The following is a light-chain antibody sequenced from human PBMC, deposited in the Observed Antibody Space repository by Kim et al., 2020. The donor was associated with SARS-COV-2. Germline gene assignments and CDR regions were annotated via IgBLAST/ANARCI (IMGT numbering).Light chain of an antibody. V-gene: IGLV1-44*01. CDR1: SSNIGSNT. CDR2: SNN. CDR3: AAWDDSLYGYV. Sequence: GQTVTISCSGSSSNIGSNTVNWFQQLPGTAPKVLIHSNNQRPSGVPDRFSGSKSGTSASLAISGLQSEDEADYYCAAWDDSLYGYVFGTGTKVTVL. J-gene: IGLJ1*01.